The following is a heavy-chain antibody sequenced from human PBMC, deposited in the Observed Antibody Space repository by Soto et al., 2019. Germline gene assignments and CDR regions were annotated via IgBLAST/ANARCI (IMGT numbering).Heavy chain of an antibody. Sequence: QVQLQESGPGLVKPSETLSLTCTVSGGSISSYYWSWIRQPPGKGLEWIGYIYYSGSTNYNPPLKRRVTDSVDTSKNQFSLKLSSVTAADTAVYYCARQLVGAFDIWGQGTMVTVSS. CDR3: ARQLVGAFDI. V-gene: IGHV4-59*01. D-gene: IGHD6-13*01. CDR1: GGSISSYY. CDR2: IYYSGST. J-gene: IGHJ3*02.